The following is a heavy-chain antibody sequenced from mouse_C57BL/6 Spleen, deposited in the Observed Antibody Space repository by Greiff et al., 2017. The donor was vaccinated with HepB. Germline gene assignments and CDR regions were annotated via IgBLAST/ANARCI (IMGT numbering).Heavy chain of an antibody. CDR1: GYAFSSSW. Sequence: VQLQQSGPELVKPGASVKISCKASGYAFSSSWMNWVKQRPGKGLEWIGRIYPGDGDTNYNGKFKGKATLTAAKSSSTAYMQLSSRTSEDSAVYFCARLPFDYWGQSTTLTVSS. J-gene: IGHJ2*01. V-gene: IGHV1-82*01. CDR3: ARLPFDY. CDR2: IYPGDGDT.